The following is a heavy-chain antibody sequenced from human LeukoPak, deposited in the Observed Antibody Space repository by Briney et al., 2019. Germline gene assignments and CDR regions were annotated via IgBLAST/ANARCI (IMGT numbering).Heavy chain of an antibody. J-gene: IGHJ4*02. D-gene: IGHD3-10*01. CDR2: IYHSGSI. CDR3: AKDVIRGAISYFDS. Sequence: SETLSLTCAVSGGSISSSNWWSWVRQPPGQGLEWIGSIYHSGSIYYNPSLKSRVTISIDTPKNQISLKLSSVTAADTAVYYCAKDVIRGAISYFDSWGQGTQVAVSS. CDR1: GGSISSSNW. V-gene: IGHV4-4*02.